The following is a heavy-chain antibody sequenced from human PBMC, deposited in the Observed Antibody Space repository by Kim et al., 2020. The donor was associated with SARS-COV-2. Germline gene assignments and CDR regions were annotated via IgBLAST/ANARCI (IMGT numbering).Heavy chain of an antibody. CDR1: GFTFSSYA. CDR2: ISGSGGST. D-gene: IGHD2-2*01. Sequence: GGSLRLSCAASGFTFSSYAMSWVRQAPGKGLEWVSAISGSGGSTYYADSVKGLFTISRYNSKNTLYLQMNSLRAEDTAVYYCAKEAYCSSTSCPYSYYGMDVWGQGTTVTVSS. J-gene: IGHJ6*02. CDR3: AKEAYCSSTSCPYSYYGMDV. V-gene: IGHV3-23*01.